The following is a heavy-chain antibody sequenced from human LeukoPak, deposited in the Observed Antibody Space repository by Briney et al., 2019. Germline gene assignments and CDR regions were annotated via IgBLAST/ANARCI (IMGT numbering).Heavy chain of an antibody. CDR3: AHTAMVRGLYYYYGMDV. V-gene: IGHV1-69*10. D-gene: IGHD5-18*01. CDR2: IIPILGIA. CDR1: GGTFSSYA. J-gene: IGHJ6*02. Sequence: GASVKVSCKASGGTFSSYAISWVRQAPGQGLEWMGGIIPILGIANYAQKFQGRVTITADKSTSTAYMELSSLRSEDTAVYYCAHTAMVRGLYYYYGMDVWGQGTTVTVSS.